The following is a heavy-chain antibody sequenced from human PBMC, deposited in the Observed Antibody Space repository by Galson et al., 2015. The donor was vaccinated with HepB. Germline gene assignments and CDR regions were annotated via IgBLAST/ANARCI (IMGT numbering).Heavy chain of an antibody. CDR3: ARDGGYYYGFCFDS. CDR1: GGSISSAGYY. D-gene: IGHD5-18*01. Sequence: TLSLTCTVSGGSISSAGYYWGWVRQHPGKGLEWFGYIYYSGNSHYNPSLNSRVSMSVDTSKNQFSLKLSCVTAADTAVYYCARDGGYYYGFCFDSWGQGTLVTVSS. V-gene: IGHV4-31*03. CDR2: IYYSGNS. J-gene: IGHJ4*02.